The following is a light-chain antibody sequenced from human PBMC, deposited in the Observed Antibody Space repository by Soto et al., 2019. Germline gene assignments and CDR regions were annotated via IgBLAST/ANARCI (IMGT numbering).Light chain of an antibody. CDR2: AAS. J-gene: IGKJ2*01. CDR1: QSISSY. V-gene: IGKV1-39*01. CDR3: QESTNTPYS. Sequence: DIQMTQSPSSLSASVGDRVTITCRASQSISSYLNWYQQKPGTAPILLIYAASSLQSGVLSRFTGSGSVTDFTLAIIILQPEDFAIYYCQESTNTPYSFGQGTKLEIK.